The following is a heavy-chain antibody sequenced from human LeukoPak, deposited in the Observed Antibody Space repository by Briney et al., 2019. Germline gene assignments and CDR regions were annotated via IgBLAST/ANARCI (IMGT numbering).Heavy chain of an antibody. CDR3: ARTQRFGELSFYRPSDY. CDR1: GFTFSSYW. CDR2: IKEDGSEK. J-gene: IGHJ4*02. V-gene: IGHV3-7*01. D-gene: IGHD3-16*02. Sequence: PGGSLRLSCAASGFTFSSYWMSWVRQAPGKGLEWVANIKEDGSEKYYVDSLEGRFTISRDDAQNSLYLQMNSLRAEDTAVYFCARTQRFGELSFYRPSDYWGQGTLVTVSS.